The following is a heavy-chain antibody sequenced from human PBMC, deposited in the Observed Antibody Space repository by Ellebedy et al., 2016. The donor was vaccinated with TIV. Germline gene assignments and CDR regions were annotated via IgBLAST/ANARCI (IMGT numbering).Heavy chain of an antibody. D-gene: IGHD3-22*01. CDR1: GGSISSYY. V-gene: IGHV4-59*08. J-gene: IGHJ5*02. Sequence: GSLRLSCTVSGGSISSYYWSWIRQPPGKGLEWIGYIYYSGSTNYNPSLKSRVTISVDTSKNQFSLKLNSVTAADTAVYFCARHDPRYYESSGFYYGGWFDPWGQGTLVTVSS. CDR2: IYYSGST. CDR3: ARHDPRYYESSGFYYGGWFDP.